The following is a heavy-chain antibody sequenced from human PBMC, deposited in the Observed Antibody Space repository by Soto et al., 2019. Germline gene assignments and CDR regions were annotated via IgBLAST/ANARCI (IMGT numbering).Heavy chain of an antibody. D-gene: IGHD2-2*01. CDR1: GFTFSSYS. V-gene: IGHV3-21*04. CDR2: ISSSSSYI. CDR3: ARYIPGVRYYGMDV. Sequence: AGGSLRLSCAASGFTFSSYSMNWVRQAPGKGLEWVSSISSSSSYIYYADSVKGRFTISRDNSGNTLFLEMYSLRAEDTAVYYCARYIPGVRYYGMDVWGQGTTVTVSS. J-gene: IGHJ6*02.